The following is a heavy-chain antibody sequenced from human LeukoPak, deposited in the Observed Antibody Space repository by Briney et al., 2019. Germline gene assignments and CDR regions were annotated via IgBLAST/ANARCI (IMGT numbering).Heavy chain of an antibody. D-gene: IGHD6-19*01. CDR1: GGSISSGGYS. CDR2: IYHSGST. V-gene: IGHV4-30-2*01. CDR3: ARAGIAVAGPIDY. J-gene: IGHJ4*02. Sequence: SQTLSLTCAVSGGSISSGGYSWSWIRQPPGKGLEWIGYIYHSGSTYYNPSLKSRVTISVDRSKNQFSLKLSSVTAADTAVYYCARAGIAVAGPIDYWGQGTLVTVSS.